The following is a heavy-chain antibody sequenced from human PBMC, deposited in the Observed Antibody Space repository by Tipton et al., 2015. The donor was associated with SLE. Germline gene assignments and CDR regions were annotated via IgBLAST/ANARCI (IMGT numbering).Heavy chain of an antibody. CDR3: ARGPRSLGGSPRDDT. J-gene: IGHJ5*02. CDR2: IYYNGST. D-gene: IGHD2-15*01. Sequence: TLSLTCTVSGGSISSSSYYWGWIRQPPGKGLEWIGYIYYNGSTYYNPSLKTRVTISLDTSKNQFSLKLSSVTAADTAVYYCARGPRSLGGSPRDDTWGQGTLVTVSS. CDR1: GGSISSSSYY. V-gene: IGHV4-39*07.